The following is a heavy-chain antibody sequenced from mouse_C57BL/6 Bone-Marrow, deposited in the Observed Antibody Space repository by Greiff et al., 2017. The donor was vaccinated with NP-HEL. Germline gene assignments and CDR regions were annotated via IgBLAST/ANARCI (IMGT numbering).Heavy chain of an antibody. Sequence: VQLQQSGAELVRPGTSVKMSCKASGYTFTNYWIGWAKQRPGHGLEWIGDIYPGGGYTNYNEKFKGKATLTADKSSSTAYMQFSSLTSEDSAIYYCARSLDYGSSSYAMDYWGQGTSVTVSS. J-gene: IGHJ4*01. CDR2: IYPGGGYT. CDR1: GYTFTNYW. D-gene: IGHD1-1*01. CDR3: ARSLDYGSSSYAMDY. V-gene: IGHV1-63*01.